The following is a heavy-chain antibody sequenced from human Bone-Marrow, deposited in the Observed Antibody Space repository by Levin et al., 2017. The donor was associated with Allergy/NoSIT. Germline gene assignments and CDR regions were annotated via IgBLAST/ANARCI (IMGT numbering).Heavy chain of an antibody. CDR2: LNPNTGGT. J-gene: IGHJ2*01. CDR3: AREPPSEAYSSSWYAPYWYFDL. Sequence: ASVKVSCEASGYTFTAYYIHWVRQAPGQGLEWMGWLNPNTGGTNYAQKFQGRVTMTRDTSISTAYMELSRLTSDDTAVFYCAREPPSEAYSSSWYAPYWYFDLWGRGTLVTVSS. D-gene: IGHD6-13*01. V-gene: IGHV1-2*02. CDR1: GYTFTAYY.